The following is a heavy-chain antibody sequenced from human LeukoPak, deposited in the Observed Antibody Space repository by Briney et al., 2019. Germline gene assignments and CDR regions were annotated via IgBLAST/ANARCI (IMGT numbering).Heavy chain of an antibody. Sequence: GGSLRLSCAASGFTFSSYAMSWVRQAPGKGQEWVSAISGSGGSTYYADSVKGRFTISRDNSKNTLHLQMNSLRAEDTALYYCAEWNSVYWYFALWGRGTLVTVSS. J-gene: IGHJ2*01. D-gene: IGHD1-1*01. CDR1: GFTFSSYA. CDR2: ISGSGGST. CDR3: AEWNSVYWYFAL. V-gene: IGHV3-23*01.